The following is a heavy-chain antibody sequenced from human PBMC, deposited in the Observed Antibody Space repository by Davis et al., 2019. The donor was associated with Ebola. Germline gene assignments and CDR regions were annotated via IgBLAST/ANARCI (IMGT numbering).Heavy chain of an antibody. V-gene: IGHV4-61*08. Sequence: SETLSLTCTVSGGSISSGGYYWSWIRQHPGKGLEWIGYIYYSGSTNYNPSLKSRVTISVDTSKNQFSLKLSSVTAADTAVYYCARNSRITIFGRRPYGMDVWGQGTTVTVSS. J-gene: IGHJ6*02. D-gene: IGHD3-3*01. CDR3: ARNSRITIFGRRPYGMDV. CDR2: IYYSGST. CDR1: GGSISSGGYY.